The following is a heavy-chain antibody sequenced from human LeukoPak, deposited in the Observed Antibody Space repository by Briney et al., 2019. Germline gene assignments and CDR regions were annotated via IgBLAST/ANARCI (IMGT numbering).Heavy chain of an antibody. V-gene: IGHV4-59*01. CDR1: GGSMSSYY. Sequence: SETLSLTCTVSGGSMSSYYWSWIREPPRKGLGWVGYIYYSGSTNYNPSLKSRVTISIDRSKNQFSLKLSSVTAADTAVYYCARARAGSPFYYMDVWGKGTTVTVSS. CDR2: IYYSGST. D-gene: IGHD3-10*01. J-gene: IGHJ6*03. CDR3: ARARAGSPFYYMDV.